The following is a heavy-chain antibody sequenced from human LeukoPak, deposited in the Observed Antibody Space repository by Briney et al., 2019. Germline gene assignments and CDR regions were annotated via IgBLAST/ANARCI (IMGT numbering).Heavy chain of an antibody. CDR2: IYTRGST. J-gene: IGHJ3*02. D-gene: IGHD2-2*02. CDR1: GGSISSYY. V-gene: IGHV4-4*07. CDR3: ARDLVVVPAATPPTLGAFDI. Sequence: SETLSLTCTVSGGSISSYYWSWIRQPAGKGLEWIGRIYTRGSTNYNPSLKSRVTMSVDTSKNQFSLKLSSVTAADTAVYYCARDLVVVPAATPPTLGAFDIWGQGTMVTVSS.